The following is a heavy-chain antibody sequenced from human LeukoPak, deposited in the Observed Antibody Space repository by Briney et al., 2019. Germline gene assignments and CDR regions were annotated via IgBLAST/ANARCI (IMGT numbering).Heavy chain of an antibody. J-gene: IGHJ6*04. CDR3: AKDHPKYYDYVWGSSGMDV. V-gene: IGHV3-33*06. CDR2: IWYDGSNK. CDR1: GFTFRSYA. Sequence: GGSLRLSCAASGFTFRSYAMTWVRQAPGKGLEWVAVIWYDGSNKYYADSVKGRFTISRDNSKNTLYLQMNSLRAEDTAVYYCAKDHPKYYDYVWGSSGMDVWGKGTTVTVSS. D-gene: IGHD3-16*01.